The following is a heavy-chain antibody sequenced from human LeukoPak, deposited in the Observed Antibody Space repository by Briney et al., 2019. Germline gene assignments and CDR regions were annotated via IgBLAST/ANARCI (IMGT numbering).Heavy chain of an antibody. D-gene: IGHD1-26*01. CDR1: GFTLCNDW. Sequence: TGGSLRLSCAASGFTLCNDWTHWVRQAPGKGLVWVSRISSDGTNTLYADSVKGRLTISRDNARNTLHLQMNSLRADDTAVYYCVVGGGIYWGQGTLVTVS. V-gene: IGHV3-74*03. J-gene: IGHJ4*02. CDR3: VVGGGIY. CDR2: ISSDGTNT.